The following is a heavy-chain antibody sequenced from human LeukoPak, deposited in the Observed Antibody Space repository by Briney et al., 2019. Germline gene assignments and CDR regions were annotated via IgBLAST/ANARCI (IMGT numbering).Heavy chain of an antibody. CDR1: GFTFSNYW. D-gene: IGHD3-10*01. J-gene: IGHJ4*02. CDR2: INRDGSTT. CDR3: ARDKKSGESSEIDY. Sequence: PGGSLRLSCAASGFTFSNYWVHWVRQAPGKGLVWVSRINRDGSTTKYADSVKGRFTVSRDNAKNTLNLQMNSLRAEDTAEYYCARDKKSGESSEIDYWGQGTLVTVSS. V-gene: IGHV3-74*03.